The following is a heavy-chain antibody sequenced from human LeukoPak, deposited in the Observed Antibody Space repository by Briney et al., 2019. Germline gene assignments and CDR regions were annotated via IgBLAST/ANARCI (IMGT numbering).Heavy chain of an antibody. CDR1: GYTFTSYG. Sequence: ASVKVSCKASGYTFTSYGISWVRQAPGQGLEWMGWISAYNGNTNYAQKFQGRVTMTRDTSISTAYMELSRLRSDDTAVYYCARDYRHYFDYWGQGTLVTVSS. CDR2: ISAYNGNT. V-gene: IGHV1-18*01. D-gene: IGHD4-11*01. CDR3: ARDYRHYFDY. J-gene: IGHJ4*02.